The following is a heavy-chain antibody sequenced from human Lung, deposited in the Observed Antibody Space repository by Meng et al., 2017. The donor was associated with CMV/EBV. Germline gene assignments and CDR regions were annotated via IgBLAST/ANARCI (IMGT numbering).Heavy chain of an antibody. D-gene: IGHD7-27*01. CDR1: GYTFTAHY. V-gene: IGHV1-2*02. CDR3: ARDNNWGTDD. CDR2: IHPHRGDT. J-gene: IGHJ4*02. Sequence: ASVTVSCQASGYTFTAHYFHWVRQAPGQGLEWMGWIHPHRGDTNYAQQFQGRVTLTRDTSINTGYMELTRLTSDDTAVYYCARDNNWGTDDWGQGTLVTVSS.